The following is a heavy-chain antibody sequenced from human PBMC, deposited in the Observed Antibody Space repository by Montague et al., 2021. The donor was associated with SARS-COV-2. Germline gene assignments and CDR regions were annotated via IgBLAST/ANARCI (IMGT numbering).Heavy chain of an antibody. CDR1: SDSISSRSYC. CDR3: ARRRDRSTVVSPAVFDL. J-gene: IGHJ3*01. D-gene: IGHD4-23*01. Sequence: SETLSLTCSVSSDSISSRSYCWAWIRPSPGKGLEWIGNICYGGSTYYNPPLRSRVVMSAETSKSQFSLKLYSVTAADTSIYYCARRRDRSTVVSPAVFDLWGQGTMVIVSS. CDR2: ICYGGST. V-gene: IGHV4-39*01.